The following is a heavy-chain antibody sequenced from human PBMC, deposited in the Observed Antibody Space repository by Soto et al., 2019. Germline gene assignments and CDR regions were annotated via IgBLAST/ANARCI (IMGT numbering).Heavy chain of an antibody. CDR2: IYHSGST. V-gene: IGHV4-4*02. D-gene: IGHD4-17*01. J-gene: IGHJ4*02. CDR1: SGSISSSNW. CDR3: ARQHDYGDYYFDY. Sequence: SETLSLTCAVSSGSISSSNWWSWVRQPPGKGLEWIGEIYHSGSTNYNPSLKSRVTISVDKSKNQFSLKLSSVTAADTAVYYCARQHDYGDYYFDYWGQGTLVTVSS.